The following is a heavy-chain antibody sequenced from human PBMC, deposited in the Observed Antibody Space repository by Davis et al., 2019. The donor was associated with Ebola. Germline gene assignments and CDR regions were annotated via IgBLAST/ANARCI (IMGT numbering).Heavy chain of an antibody. Sequence: SVKVSCKASGGTFSSYGISWVRQAPGQGPDWMGGIIPFFGIPKYAQKFQGRVTITADESTSTAYMELSSLRSEDTAVYYCARDRYSDGSGYFFEQSHWGQGTLVTVSS. CDR2: IIPFFGIP. CDR1: GGTFSSYG. D-gene: IGHD3-22*01. V-gene: IGHV1-69*13. CDR3: ARDRYSDGSGYFFEQSH. J-gene: IGHJ4*02.